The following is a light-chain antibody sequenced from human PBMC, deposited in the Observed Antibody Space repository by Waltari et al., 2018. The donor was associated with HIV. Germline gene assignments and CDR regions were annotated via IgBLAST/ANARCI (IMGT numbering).Light chain of an antibody. J-gene: IGLJ1*01. V-gene: IGLV2-23*01. CDR2: EDH. CDR1: SRDVGIYYL. Sequence: QSALAQPASLSGSLGQSITISCTGTSRDVGIYYLVTWYQQYPGKATQLIIYEDHTRPSGVSDRLSGSKPGNTAFLPISGLQADDEADYYCCSYAGDSTYVFGTGTKVTAL. CDR3: CSYAGDSTYV.